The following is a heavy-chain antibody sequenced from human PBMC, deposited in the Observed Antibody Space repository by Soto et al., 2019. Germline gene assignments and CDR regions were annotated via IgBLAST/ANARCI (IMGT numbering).Heavy chain of an antibody. D-gene: IGHD3-22*01. V-gene: IGHV1-18*01. Sequence: QVQLVQSGAEVKKPGASVKVSCKASGYTFTSYGISWVRQAPGQGLEWMGWISAYNGNTNYAQKLQGRVTMTTDTSXSXAYMELRSLRSDDTAVYYCAREITMIDTWAGGYFDYWGQGTLVTVSS. CDR2: ISAYNGNT. CDR1: GYTFTSYG. J-gene: IGHJ4*02. CDR3: AREITMIDTWAGGYFDY.